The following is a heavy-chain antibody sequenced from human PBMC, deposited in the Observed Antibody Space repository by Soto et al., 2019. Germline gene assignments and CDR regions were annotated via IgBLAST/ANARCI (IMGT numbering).Heavy chain of an antibody. J-gene: IGHJ6*02. CDR2: IYHSGST. Sequence: QVQLQESGPGLVKPSGTLSLTCAVSGGSISSSNWWSWVRQPPGKGLEWIGEIYHSGSTNYNPSLKRRGAIAVDKSKNQFSLKLSSVTAADTAVYYCSCSGGSSRDDYGMDVWGQGTTVTVSS. V-gene: IGHV4-4*02. CDR3: SCSGGSSRDDYGMDV. CDR1: GGSISSSNW. D-gene: IGHD2-15*01.